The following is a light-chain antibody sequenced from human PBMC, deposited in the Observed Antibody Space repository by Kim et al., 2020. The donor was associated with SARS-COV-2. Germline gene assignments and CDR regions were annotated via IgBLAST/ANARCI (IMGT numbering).Light chain of an antibody. CDR1: QSIISY. Sequence: SAAVGDRVTITCRASQSIISYLNWYQQKPGKAPKLLIYAASSLQSGVPSRFSGSGSGTDFTLTISSLQPEDFATYYCQQSYSTWTFGQGTKVDIK. CDR3: QQSYSTWT. CDR2: AAS. J-gene: IGKJ1*01. V-gene: IGKV1-39*01.